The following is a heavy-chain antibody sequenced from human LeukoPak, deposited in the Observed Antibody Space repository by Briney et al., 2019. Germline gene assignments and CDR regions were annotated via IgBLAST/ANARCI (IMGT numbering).Heavy chain of an antibody. Sequence: GGSLRLSCAASGFTFSDYYMSWIRQAPGKGLEWVAFIRYDGSNKYYADSVKGRFTISRDNSKNTLYLQMNSLRAEDTAVYYCAKDSGSSGYLPFDYWGQGTLVTVSS. J-gene: IGHJ4*02. V-gene: IGHV3-30*02. D-gene: IGHD3-22*01. CDR2: IRYDGSNK. CDR3: AKDSGSSGYLPFDY. CDR1: GFTFSDYY.